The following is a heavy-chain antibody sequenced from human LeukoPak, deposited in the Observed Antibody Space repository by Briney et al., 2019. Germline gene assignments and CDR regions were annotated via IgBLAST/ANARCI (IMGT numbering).Heavy chain of an antibody. D-gene: IGHD3-10*01. CDR3: ARAPLVRGVIPPFDY. CDR1: GFTFSSYA. CDR2: ISGSGGST. V-gene: IGHV3-23*01. J-gene: IGHJ4*02. Sequence: PGGSLRLSCAASGFTFSSYAMSWVRQAPGKGLEWVSAISGSGGSTYYADSVKGRFTISRDNAENSLYLQMNSLRDEDTAVYYCARAPLVRGVIPPFDYWGQGTLVSVSS.